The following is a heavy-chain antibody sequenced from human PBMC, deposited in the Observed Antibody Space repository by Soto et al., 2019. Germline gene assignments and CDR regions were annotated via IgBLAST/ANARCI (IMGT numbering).Heavy chain of an antibody. CDR2: IAVGSGYT. J-gene: IGHJ4*02. D-gene: IGHD2-8*01. Sequence: QMQLEQSGPEVKKPGTSVKVSCKASGFTFTSSAFQWVRQARGQRLEWIGWIAVGSGYTNYAQRFQDRVTLTRDMSTATTVMELSRLTSEDTAIYYCASDATAWQQMVPSDYWGQGALGTVSS. V-gene: IGHV1-58*01. CDR3: ASDATAWQQMVPSDY. CDR1: GFTFTSSA.